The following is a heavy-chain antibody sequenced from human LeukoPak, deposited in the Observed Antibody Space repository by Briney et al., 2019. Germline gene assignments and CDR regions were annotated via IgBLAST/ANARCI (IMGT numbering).Heavy chain of an antibody. Sequence: PSETLSLTCTVSGASISGYYWSWIRQPAGKGLEWIGRIYNNGDTKYNPSLKSRVTMSVDTSKNQFSLKLSSVTAADTAVYFCAREAATAAHLHYWGQGTLVTVS. D-gene: IGHD6-13*01. CDR3: AREAATAAHLHY. V-gene: IGHV4-4*07. J-gene: IGHJ4*02. CDR1: GASISGYY. CDR2: IYNNGDT.